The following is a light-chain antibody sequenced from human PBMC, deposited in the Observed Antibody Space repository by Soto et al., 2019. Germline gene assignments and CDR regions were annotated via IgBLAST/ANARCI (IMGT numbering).Light chain of an antibody. J-gene: IGKJ1*01. CDR2: DAS. CDR1: QSISSW. Sequence: DIQMTQSPSTLAAAVWDRVTITGRASQSISSWLAWYQQKPGKAPKFLIYDASTLESGVPSRFSGSGSGTEFTLTISSLQPEDFATYYCQHYSTVWAFGQGTKVDIK. CDR3: QHYSTVWA. V-gene: IGKV1-5*01.